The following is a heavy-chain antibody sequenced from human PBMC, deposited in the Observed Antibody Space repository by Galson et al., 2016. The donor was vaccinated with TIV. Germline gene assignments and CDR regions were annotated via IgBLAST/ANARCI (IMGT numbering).Heavy chain of an antibody. Sequence: SLRLSCAASGFTFASYGMHWVRQAPGKGLEWVTLMWYDGSDKYYADSVQGRFTISRDNSKNTLYLQMTSLRAEDTAMYYCGRAFYNNGWFIEYWGQGTLVTVSS. CDR3: GRAFYNNGWFIEY. CDR1: GFTFASYG. CDR2: MWYDGSDK. J-gene: IGHJ4*02. V-gene: IGHV3-33*01. D-gene: IGHD6-19*01.